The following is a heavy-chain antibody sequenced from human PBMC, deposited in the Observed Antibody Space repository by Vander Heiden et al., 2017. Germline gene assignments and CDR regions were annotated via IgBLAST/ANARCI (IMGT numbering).Heavy chain of an antibody. CDR2: IIPANGHR. CDR1: GYTFTDYP. J-gene: IGHJ4*02. CDR3: ARKRMGPTNPFDY. D-gene: IGHD1-26*01. V-gene: IGHV1-3*01. Sequence: QVQLVQSGAEVQQPGASVKVSCKTSGYTFTDYPIHWVRQAHGQSLEWMGWIIPANGHRQDSRNFQGRLTISRDTSANTVYMELSSLTSEDTDIFFCARKRMGPTNPFDYWGQGSLVTVSS.